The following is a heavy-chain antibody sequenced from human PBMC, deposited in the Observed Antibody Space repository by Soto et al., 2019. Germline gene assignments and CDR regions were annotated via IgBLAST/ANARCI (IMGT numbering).Heavy chain of an antibody. D-gene: IGHD3-3*01. CDR3: ASVDFWSGYFDY. J-gene: IGHJ4*02. Sequence: SETLSLTCTVSGGSISSYYWSWIRQPPGKGLEWIGYIYYSGSTNYNPSLKSRVTISVDTSKNQFSLKLSSVTAADTAVYYCASVDFWSGYFDYWGQGNLVTVSS. CDR2: IYYSGST. V-gene: IGHV4-59*01. CDR1: GGSISSYY.